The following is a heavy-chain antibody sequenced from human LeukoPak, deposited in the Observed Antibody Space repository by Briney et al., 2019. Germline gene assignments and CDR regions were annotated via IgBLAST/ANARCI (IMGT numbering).Heavy chain of an antibody. CDR1: GGSISSYY. CDR3: ARLVGATVELDY. Sequence: SETLSLTCTVSGGSISSYYWSWIRQPPGKGLEWIGYIYYSGSTNYNPSLKGRVTISVDTSKNQFSLKLSSVTAADTAVYYCARLVGATVELDYWGQGTLVTVSS. V-gene: IGHV4-59*08. D-gene: IGHD1-26*01. J-gene: IGHJ4*02. CDR2: IYYSGST.